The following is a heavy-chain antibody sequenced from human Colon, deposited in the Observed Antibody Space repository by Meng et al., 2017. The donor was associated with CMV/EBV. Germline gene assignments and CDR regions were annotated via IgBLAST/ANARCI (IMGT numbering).Heavy chain of an antibody. CDR1: GYTFSDYH. CDR3: ARGPSGSRVPFDY. V-gene: IGHV1-2*02. D-gene: IGHD1-26*01. CDR2: INSNSGAT. Sequence: QVEFAQSGGEVKQPGASVKVSCKNSGYTFSDYHIHWVRQAPGQGLEWMGWINSNSGATDYAQKFQGRFTMTRDTSITTVYMELSSLRSDDTAVYYCARGPSGSRVPFDYWGQGSLVTVSS. J-gene: IGHJ4*02.